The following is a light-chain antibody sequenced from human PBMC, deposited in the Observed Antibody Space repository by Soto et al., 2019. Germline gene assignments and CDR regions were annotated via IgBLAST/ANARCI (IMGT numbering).Light chain of an antibody. V-gene: IGKV3-20*01. CDR2: GAS. CDR1: QSVSSTY. CDR3: QQYGNSPFT. J-gene: IGKJ3*01. Sequence: DIVLTQSPGTLSLSPGERATLSCRASQSVSSTYLAWYQHKPGQAPRLLIYGASNRATGIPDRFSGSGSGTDFTLTISRLEPEDLAVYYCQQYGNSPFTFGPGTKVDIK.